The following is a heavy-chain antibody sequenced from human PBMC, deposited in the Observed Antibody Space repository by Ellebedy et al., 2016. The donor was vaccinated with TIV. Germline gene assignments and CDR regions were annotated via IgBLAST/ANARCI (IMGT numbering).Heavy chain of an antibody. J-gene: IGHJ6*02. CDR1: GGTFSSYA. CDR2: IIPIFGTA. V-gene: IGHV1-69*06. CDR3: ARGGPIFGVVTNYYYGMDV. Sequence: AASVKVSCKASGGTFSSYAISWVRQAPGQGLEWMGGIIPIFGTANYAQKFQGRVTITADKSTSTAYMELSSLRSEDTAVYYCARGGPIFGVVTNYYYGMDVWGQGTTVTVSS. D-gene: IGHD3-3*01.